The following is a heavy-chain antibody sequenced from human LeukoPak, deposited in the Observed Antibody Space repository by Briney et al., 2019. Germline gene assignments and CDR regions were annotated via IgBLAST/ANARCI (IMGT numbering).Heavy chain of an antibody. CDR2: IIPIFGTA. V-gene: IGHV1-69*06. Sequence: SVKVSCRASGGTFSSYAISWVRQAPGQGLEWMGGIIPIFGTANYAQKFQGRVTITADKSTSTAYMELSSLRSEDTAVYYCARAFSGQRGYSYGPDYFDYWGQGTLVTVSS. CDR1: GGTFSSYA. CDR3: ARAFSGQRGYSYGPDYFDY. J-gene: IGHJ4*02. D-gene: IGHD5-18*01.